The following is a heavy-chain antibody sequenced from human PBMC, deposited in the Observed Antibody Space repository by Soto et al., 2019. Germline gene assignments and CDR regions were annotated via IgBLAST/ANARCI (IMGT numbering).Heavy chain of an antibody. Sequence: SETLSLTCAVSGGSISSGGYSWSWIRQPPGKGLEWIGYIYHSGSTYYNPSLKSRVTISVDRSKNQFSLKLSSVTAADTAVYYCARVAADRPGRSSPFDYWGQGPLVTVYS. CDR3: ARVAADRPGRSSPFDY. V-gene: IGHV4-30-2*01. CDR1: GGSISSGGYS. J-gene: IGHJ4*02. D-gene: IGHD6-6*01. CDR2: IYHSGST.